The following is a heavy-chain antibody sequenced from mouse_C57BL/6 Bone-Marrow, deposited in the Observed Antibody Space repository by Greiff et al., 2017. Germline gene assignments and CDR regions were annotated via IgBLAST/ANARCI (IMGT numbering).Heavy chain of an antibody. Sequence: EVKLQESGGGLVKPGGSLKLSCAASGFTFSSYAMSWVRQTPEKRLEWVATISDGGSYTYYPDNVKGRFTISRDNAKNNLYLQMSHLKSEDTAMYYCARDGYYAMDYWGQATSVTVSS. CDR2: ISDGGSYT. CDR3: ARDGYYAMDY. V-gene: IGHV5-4*01. J-gene: IGHJ4*01. CDR1: GFTFSSYA.